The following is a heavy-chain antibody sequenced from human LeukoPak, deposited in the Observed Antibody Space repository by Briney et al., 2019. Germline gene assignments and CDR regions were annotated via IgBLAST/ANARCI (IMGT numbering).Heavy chain of an antibody. CDR2: IYTSGNT. CDR3: ARESDTIATRHLDY. J-gene: IGHJ4*02. CDR1: GGSISSYY. D-gene: IGHD6-6*01. Sequence: PSETLSLTCTVSGGSISSYYWSWIRQPAGKGLEWIGRIYTSGNTNYNPSLKSRVTISVDTSKNQFSLKLSSVTAADTAVYYCARESDTIATRHLDYWGQGTLVTVPS. V-gene: IGHV4-4*07.